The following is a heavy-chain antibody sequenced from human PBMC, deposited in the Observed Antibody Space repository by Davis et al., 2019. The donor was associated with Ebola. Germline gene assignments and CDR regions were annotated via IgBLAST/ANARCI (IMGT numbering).Heavy chain of an antibody. V-gene: IGHV3-23*01. CDR1: GDSISSGN. Sequence: ETLSLTCAVSGDSISSGNWWTWVRQAPGKGLEWVATISPVGTTTYHADSVKGRFTISRDNSNSALYLQMHSLRAEDTAIYYCASDRAEWLPRLWGQGTLVTVSS. D-gene: IGHD6-19*01. J-gene: IGHJ4*02. CDR3: ASDRAEWLPRL. CDR2: ISPVGTTT.